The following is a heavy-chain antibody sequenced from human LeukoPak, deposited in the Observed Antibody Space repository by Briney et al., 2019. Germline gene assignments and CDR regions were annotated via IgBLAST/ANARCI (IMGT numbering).Heavy chain of an antibody. D-gene: IGHD3-10*01. CDR1: GFTFSSYG. V-gene: IGHV3-23*01. CDR2: ISGSGGST. J-gene: IGHJ6*03. Sequence: GGSLRLSCAASGFTFSSYGMSWVRQAPGKGLEWVSAISGSGGSTYYADSVKGRFTISRDNAKNSLYLQMNSLRAEDTAVYYCARDGGGSGSYFPPYYYYYYMDVWGKGTTVTISS. CDR3: ARDGGGSGSYFPPYYYYYYMDV.